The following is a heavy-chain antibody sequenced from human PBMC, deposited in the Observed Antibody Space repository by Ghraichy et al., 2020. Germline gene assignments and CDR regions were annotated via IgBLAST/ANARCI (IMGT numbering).Heavy chain of an antibody. CDR2: ISSSSSYI. V-gene: IGHV3-21*01. J-gene: IGHJ6*02. Sequence: GGSLRLSCAASGFTFSSYSMNWVRQAPGKGLEWVSSISSSSSYIYYADSVKGRFTISRDNAKNSLYLQMNSLRAEDTAVYYCARDQIFGVVIIRGGGYYYGMDVWGQGTTVTVSS. D-gene: IGHD3-3*01. CDR1: GFTFSSYS. CDR3: ARDQIFGVVIIRGGGYYYGMDV.